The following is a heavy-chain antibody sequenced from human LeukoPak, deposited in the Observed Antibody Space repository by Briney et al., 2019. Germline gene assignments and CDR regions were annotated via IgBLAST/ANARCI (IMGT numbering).Heavy chain of an antibody. CDR3: ARYHWNDVAY. CDR1: GFTFSDYW. J-gene: IGHJ4*02. D-gene: IGHD1-1*01. Sequence: GGSLRLSCAASGFTFSDYWMNWVRQAPGKGLEWVANIKEDGSEKYYVDSVRGRFTMSRDNAKNSLYLQMNSLRAEDSAVYYCARYHWNDVAYWGQGTLVTVSS. CDR2: IKEDGSEK. V-gene: IGHV3-7*01.